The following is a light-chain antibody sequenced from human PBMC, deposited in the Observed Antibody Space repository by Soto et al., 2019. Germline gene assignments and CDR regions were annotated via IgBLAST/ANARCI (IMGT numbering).Light chain of an antibody. Sequence: DIQMTQSPSTLSASVGDRVTITCRASPSISSWLAWYQQKAGKAPTLLIFDVSNLERGVPSRFSGSGRGTEFTLTISSLQPDDFATYYCQQYNNYGTFGQGTKVEIK. CDR1: PSISSW. J-gene: IGKJ1*01. CDR2: DVS. CDR3: QQYNNYGT. V-gene: IGKV1-5*01.